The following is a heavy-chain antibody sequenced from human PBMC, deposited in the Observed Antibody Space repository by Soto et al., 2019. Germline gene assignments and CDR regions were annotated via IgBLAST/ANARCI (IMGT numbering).Heavy chain of an antibody. V-gene: IGHV3-66*01. CDR3: ARVRGNYDILTGYYNGNWFDP. J-gene: IGHJ5*02. Sequence: GGSLRLSCAASGFTVSSNYMSWVRQAPGKGLEWVSVIYSGGSTYYADSVKGRFTISRDNSKNTRYLQMNSLRAEDTAVYYCARVRGNYDILTGYYNGNWFDPWGQGTLVTVSS. D-gene: IGHD3-9*01. CDR2: IYSGGST. CDR1: GFTVSSNY.